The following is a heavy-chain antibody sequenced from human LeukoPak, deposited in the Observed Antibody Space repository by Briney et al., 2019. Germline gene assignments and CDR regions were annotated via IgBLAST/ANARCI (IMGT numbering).Heavy chain of an antibody. CDR2: INHSGST. J-gene: IGHJ4*02. V-gene: IGHV4-34*01. D-gene: IGHD1-26*01. CDR3: ASLRERSYYARGFDY. CDR1: GGSFSGYY. Sequence: SETLSLTCAVYGGSFSGYYWSWIRQPPGKGLEWIGEINHSGSTYYNPSLKSRVTISVDTSKNQFSLKLRSVTAAGTAVYYCASLRERSYYARGFDYWGQGTLVTVSS.